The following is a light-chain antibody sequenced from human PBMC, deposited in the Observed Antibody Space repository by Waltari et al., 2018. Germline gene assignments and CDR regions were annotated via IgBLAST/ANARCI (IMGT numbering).Light chain of an antibody. Sequence: QSALTQPASVSGSPGQSITISCTGTSSDIGGYNRVSWYQQHPGKVPKLIILYVTKRPSGVSNLFSGSKAGNTASLTISGVQSEDEADYYCCSYATGSSYVFGTGTKVTVL. V-gene: IGLV2-23*02. J-gene: IGLJ1*01. CDR3: CSYATGSSYV. CDR1: SSDIGGYNR. CDR2: YVT.